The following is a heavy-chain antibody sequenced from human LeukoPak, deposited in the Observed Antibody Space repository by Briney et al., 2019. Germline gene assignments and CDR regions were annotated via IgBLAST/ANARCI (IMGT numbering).Heavy chain of an antibody. CDR3: AKTSLSDPSGHYYYMDV. D-gene: IGHD3-3*01. Sequence: GGSLRLSCAASGFTFSSYSMNWVRQAPGKGLEWVAFIRFDGTSEFYADSVKARFTVSRDNSQNTVSLQLNNLRIEDTALYYCAKTSLSDPSGHYYYMDVWGKGTTVTVSS. CDR2: IRFDGTSE. J-gene: IGHJ6*03. V-gene: IGHV3-30*02. CDR1: GFTFSSYS.